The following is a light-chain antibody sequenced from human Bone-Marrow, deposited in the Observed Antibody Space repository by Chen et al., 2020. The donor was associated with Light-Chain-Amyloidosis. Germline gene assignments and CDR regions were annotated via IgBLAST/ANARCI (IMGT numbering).Light chain of an antibody. J-gene: IGLJ3*02. CDR3: QVWDRSSDRPV. CDR1: NIGSTS. V-gene: IGLV3-21*02. CDR2: DDS. Sequence: SYVLTQPSPVSVAPGQTATNACGGNNIGSTSVHWYQQTRGQAPLLVVYDDSDRPSGIPERLSGSNSGNTATLTISRVEAGDEADYYCQVWDRSSDRPVFGGGTKLTVL.